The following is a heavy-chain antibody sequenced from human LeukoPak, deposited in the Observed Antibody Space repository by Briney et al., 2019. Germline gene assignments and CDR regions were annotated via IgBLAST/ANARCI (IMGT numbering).Heavy chain of an antibody. CDR2: IKPDGSEK. Sequence: GGSLRLSCAASGFTFSTYWMTWVRQAPGKGLEWVANIKPDGSEKYYVDSVKGRCTISRDNIRNSLDLQMNSLRAEDTAVYYCARGSSLHLYYYYGMDVWGQGTTVTVSS. D-gene: IGHD2-15*01. CDR3: ARGSSLHLYYYYGMDV. J-gene: IGHJ6*02. V-gene: IGHV3-7*03. CDR1: GFTFSTYW.